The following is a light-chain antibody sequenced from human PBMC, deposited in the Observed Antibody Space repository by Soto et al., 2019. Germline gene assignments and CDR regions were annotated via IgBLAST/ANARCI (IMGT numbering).Light chain of an antibody. CDR1: SSNIGSNY. CDR2: DNN. J-gene: IGLJ2*01. V-gene: IGLV1-51*01. Sequence: QSVLTQPPSVSAAPGQKVTISCSGSSSNIGSNYVCWYQQLPGTAPKFLIYDNNKRPSGIPDRFSGSKSGTSATLAITGLQTGDEADYYCGTWDSSLSAVVFGGGTKVTVL. CDR3: GTWDSSLSAVV.